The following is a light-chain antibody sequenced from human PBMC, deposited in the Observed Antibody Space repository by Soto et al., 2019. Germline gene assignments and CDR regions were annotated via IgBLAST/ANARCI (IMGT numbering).Light chain of an antibody. Sequence: QSALTQPASVSGSPGQSITISCTGTSSDIGADNYVSWYQQYPGKAPKLLIYDVNNRPSGVSERFSGYKSGNTASLSISGLQAEDEADYYCASHRASGVFGRGTKLTVL. CDR3: ASHRASGV. V-gene: IGLV2-14*03. J-gene: IGLJ1*01. CDR2: DVN. CDR1: SSDIGADNY.